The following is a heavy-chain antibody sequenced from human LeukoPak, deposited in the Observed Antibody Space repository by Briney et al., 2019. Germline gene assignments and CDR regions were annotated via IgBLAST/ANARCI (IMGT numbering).Heavy chain of an antibody. V-gene: IGHV4-30-4*01. J-gene: IGHJ3*02. CDR1: GGSISSGDYY. CDR2: IYYSGST. Sequence: SQTLSLTCTVSGGSISSGDYYWSWIRQPPGKGLEWIGYIYYSGSTNYNPSLKSRVTISVDTSKNQFSLKLSSVTAADTAVYYCARESNYYDSSGYYSEAFDIWGQGTMVTVSS. D-gene: IGHD3-22*01. CDR3: ARESNYYDSSGYYSEAFDI.